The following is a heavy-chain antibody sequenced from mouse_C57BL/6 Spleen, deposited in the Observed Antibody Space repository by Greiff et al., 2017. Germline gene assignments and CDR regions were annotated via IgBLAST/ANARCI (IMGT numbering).Heavy chain of an antibody. D-gene: IGHD1-1*01. CDR1: GYAFTNYL. V-gene: IGHV1-54*01. CDR3: ARGGYGGRCYVDV. J-gene: IGHJ1*03. Sequence: VKLMESGAELVRPGTSVKVSCKASGYAFTNYLIEWVKQRPGQGLEWIGVINPGSGGNNYNEKFKGKATLTADKSSSTAYMQLSSLTSEDSAVYFCARGGYGGRCYVDVWGTGTTATVAS. CDR2: INPGSGGN.